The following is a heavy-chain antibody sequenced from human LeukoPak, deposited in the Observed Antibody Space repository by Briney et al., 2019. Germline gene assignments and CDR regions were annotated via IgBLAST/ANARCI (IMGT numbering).Heavy chain of an antibody. J-gene: IGHJ4*02. D-gene: IGHD3-9*01. Sequence: ASLKVSCKASGYTFTSYDINWVRQAPGQGLEWMGWMNPNSGNTGYAQKFQGRVTITRNTSISTAYMELISLRSEDTAVYYCARGGHYDILTGYYQNDYWGQGTLVTVSS. CDR2: MNPNSGNT. CDR3: ARGGHYDILTGYYQNDY. V-gene: IGHV1-8*01. CDR1: GYTFTSYD.